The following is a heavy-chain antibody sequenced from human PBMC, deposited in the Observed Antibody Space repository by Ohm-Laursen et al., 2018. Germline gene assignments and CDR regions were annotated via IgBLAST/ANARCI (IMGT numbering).Heavy chain of an antibody. CDR1: GFIFSNYW. CDR3: ARDPTFHAFDI. J-gene: IGHJ3*02. CDR2: IRKDEGET. V-gene: IGHV3-7*01. Sequence: SLRLSCAAPGFIFSNYWMTWVRQAPGKGLEWVANIRKDEGETYYVDSVKGRFTISRDNAKNSLYLQINSLKGEDTAVYFCARDPTFHAFDIWGQGTMVTVSS. D-gene: IGHD2/OR15-2a*01.